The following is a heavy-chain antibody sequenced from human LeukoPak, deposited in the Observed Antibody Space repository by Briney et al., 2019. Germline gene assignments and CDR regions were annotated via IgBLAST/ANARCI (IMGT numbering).Heavy chain of an antibody. CDR3: ARDLGTTVTTHFDY. J-gene: IGHJ4*02. CDR1: GFTFSSYA. D-gene: IGHD4-17*01. V-gene: IGHV3-30*04. Sequence: PGGSLRLSCAASGFTFSSYAMHWVRQAPGKGLEWVAVISYDGSNKYYADSVKGRFTISRDNSKNTLYLQMNSLRAEDTAVYYCARDLGTTVTTHFDYWGQGTLVTVSS. CDR2: ISYDGSNK.